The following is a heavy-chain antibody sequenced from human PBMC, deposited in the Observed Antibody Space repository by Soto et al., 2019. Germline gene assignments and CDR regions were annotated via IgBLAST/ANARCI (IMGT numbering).Heavy chain of an antibody. CDR3: ARGGGSPDY. Sequence: QVQLQESGPGLVKPSETLSLTCTVSGGSISSYYWSWIRQPPGKGLEWIGYIYYSGSTNYNPSLKSRVTISVDTSKNQFSLKLSSVTPADTAVYYCARGGGSPDYWGQGTLVTVSS. J-gene: IGHJ4*02. CDR2: IYYSGST. V-gene: IGHV4-59*08. CDR1: GGSISSYY. D-gene: IGHD1-26*01.